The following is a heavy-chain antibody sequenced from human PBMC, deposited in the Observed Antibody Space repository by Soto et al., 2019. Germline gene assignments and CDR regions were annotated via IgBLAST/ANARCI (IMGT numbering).Heavy chain of an antibody. CDR1: GGSISSGGYY. CDR2: IYYSGST. Sequence: SETLALTCTVSGGSISSGGYYWSWIRQHPGKGLEWIGYIYYSGSTYYNPSLKSRVTISVDTSKNQFSLKLSSVTAADTAVYYCARDSVRYCSGGSCNIRSDAFDIWGQGTMVTVSS. V-gene: IGHV4-31*03. J-gene: IGHJ3*02. D-gene: IGHD2-15*01. CDR3: ARDSVRYCSGGSCNIRSDAFDI.